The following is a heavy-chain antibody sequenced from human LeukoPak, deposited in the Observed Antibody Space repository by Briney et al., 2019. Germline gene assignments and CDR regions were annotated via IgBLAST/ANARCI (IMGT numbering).Heavy chain of an antibody. D-gene: IGHD6-19*01. J-gene: IGHJ4*02. CDR1: GFTFSNAW. V-gene: IGHV3-23*01. CDR2: ISGSGGST. Sequence: GGSLRLSCAASGFTFSNAWMSWVRQAPGKGLEWVSAISGSGGSTYYADSVKGRFTISRDNSKNTLYLQMNSLRAEDTAVYYCAKGPGYSSGWGQGTLVTVSS. CDR3: AKGPGYSSG.